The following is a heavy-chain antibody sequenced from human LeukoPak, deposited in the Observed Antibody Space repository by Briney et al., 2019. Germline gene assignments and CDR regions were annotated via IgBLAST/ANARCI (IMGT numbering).Heavy chain of an antibody. V-gene: IGHV3-74*01. Sequence: GGSLRLSCAASGLTFSSYWMHWVRQAPGKGLVWVSRINSDGSRTSYADSVKGRFTISRDNAKNTLYLQMNSLRAEDTAVYYCAGGEWELLMVIGYHWGQGTLVTVSS. CDR2: INSDGSRT. D-gene: IGHD1-26*01. J-gene: IGHJ1*01. CDR3: AGGEWELLMVIGYH. CDR1: GLTFSSYW.